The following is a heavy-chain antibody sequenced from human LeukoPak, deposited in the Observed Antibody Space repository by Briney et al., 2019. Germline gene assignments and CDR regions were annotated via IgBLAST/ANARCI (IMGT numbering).Heavy chain of an antibody. Sequence: GSSVKVSCKASGGTFSSYAISWVRQAPGQGLEWMGGMIPIFGTANYAQKFQGRVTITADESTSTAYMELSSLRSEDTAVYYCARDSLYSSSWPHYYGMDVWGQGTTVTVSS. D-gene: IGHD6-13*01. J-gene: IGHJ6*02. V-gene: IGHV1-69*01. CDR3: ARDSLYSSSWPHYYGMDV. CDR1: GGTFSSYA. CDR2: MIPIFGTA.